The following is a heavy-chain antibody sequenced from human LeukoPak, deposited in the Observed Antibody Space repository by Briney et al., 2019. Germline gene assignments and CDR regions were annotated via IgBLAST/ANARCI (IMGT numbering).Heavy chain of an antibody. Sequence: SETLSLTCTVSGAPITRYYWSWIRQPPGKGLEWIGYIYYTGSANYNPSLKSRVSISVDTSKNQFSLKLSSVTAADTAVYYCARAGSMRGSSWYHFDYWGQGTLVTVSS. V-gene: IGHV4-59*01. J-gene: IGHJ4*02. CDR2: IYYTGSA. CDR3: ARAGSMRGSSWYHFDY. CDR1: GAPITRYY. D-gene: IGHD6-13*01.